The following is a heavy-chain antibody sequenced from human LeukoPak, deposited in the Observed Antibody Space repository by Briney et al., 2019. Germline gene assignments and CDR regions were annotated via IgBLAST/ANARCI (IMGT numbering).Heavy chain of an antibody. CDR2: INPSGTGT. D-gene: IGHD3-16*02. Sequence: ASVKVSCKASGYTITNNWMHWVRQAPGQGLEWMGVINPSGTGTSYAQKFQDRITMSRDTSTSTVYMELSSLRSDDTAVYYCARDPHFTFGGVIVDWYFDLWGRGTLVTVSS. V-gene: IGHV1-46*01. CDR3: ARDPHFTFGGVIVDWYFDL. CDR1: GYTITNNW. J-gene: IGHJ2*01.